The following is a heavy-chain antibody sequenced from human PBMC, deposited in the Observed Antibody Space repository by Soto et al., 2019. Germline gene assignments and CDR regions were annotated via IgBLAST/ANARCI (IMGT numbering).Heavy chain of an antibody. Sequence: SVKVSCKASGGTFCSQGIAWVRQAPGQGLEWMGGFIAMLGTPTYAKKVQGRATISADESLTSSYLELRSLRSEDTGVYFCARGAMANFDYWGQGTVVTVSS. CDR2: FIAMLGTP. D-gene: IGHD5-18*01. CDR1: GGTFCSQG. CDR3: ARGAMANFDY. V-gene: IGHV1-69*13. J-gene: IGHJ4*02.